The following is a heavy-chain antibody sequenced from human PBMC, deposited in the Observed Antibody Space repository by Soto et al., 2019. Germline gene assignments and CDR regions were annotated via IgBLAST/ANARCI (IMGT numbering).Heavy chain of an antibody. J-gene: IGHJ5*02. CDR3: AREKWCSGSRWLDP. D-gene: IGHD6-19*01. CDR2: INVGNGNT. V-gene: IGHV1-3*05. CDR1: GYTYISYS. Sequence: QVQVVQSGAEEKKPGASVKVSCKASGYTYISYSMHWVRQAPGQRLEWMGWINVGNGNTKYSQNFQGRVTINQDTSASTAYMELSSLTSEDTAVYYCAREKWCSGSRWLDPWGQGTLVTVSS.